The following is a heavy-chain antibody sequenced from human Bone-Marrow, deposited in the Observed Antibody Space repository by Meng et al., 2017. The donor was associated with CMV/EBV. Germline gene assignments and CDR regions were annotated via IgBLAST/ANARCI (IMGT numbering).Heavy chain of an antibody. CDR3: ARGFRDIVATIGVSGNRHPYYFDY. CDR1: GYTFTSYE. CDR2: MNPNSGNT. Sequence: ASVTVSCKASGYTFTSYEINWVRQATGQGLEWMGWMNPNSGNTGYAQKFQGRVTITRNTSISTAYMELSSLRSEDTAVYYCARGFRDIVATIGVSGNRHPYYFDYWGQGTLVTVSS. D-gene: IGHD5-12*01. J-gene: IGHJ4*02. V-gene: IGHV1-8*03.